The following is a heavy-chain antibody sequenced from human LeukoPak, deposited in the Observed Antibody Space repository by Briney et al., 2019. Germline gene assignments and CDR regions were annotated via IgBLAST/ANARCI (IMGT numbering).Heavy chain of an antibody. CDR3: AGEPYCTNGVCSAY. V-gene: IGHV4-4*07. CDR1: GGSISSYY. D-gene: IGHD2-8*01. CDR2: IYTSGNT. Sequence: KPSETLSLTCTVSGGSISSYYWSWIRQPAGKGLEWIGRIYTSGNTNYNPSLKSRVTMSVDTSKNQFSLKLSSVTAADTAVYYCAGEPYCTNGVCSAYWGQGTLVTVSS. J-gene: IGHJ4*02.